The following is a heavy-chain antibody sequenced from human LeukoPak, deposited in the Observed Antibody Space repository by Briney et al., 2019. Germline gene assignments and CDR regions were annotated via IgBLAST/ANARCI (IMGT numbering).Heavy chain of an antibody. CDR2: IYPGDSDT. D-gene: IGHD2-2*01. V-gene: IGHV5-51*01. CDR1: GYSFTSYW. J-gene: IGHJ4*02. Sequence: GESLKISCKGSGYSFTSYWIGWVRQVPGKGLELMGIIYPGDSDTRYSPSFQGQVTISADKSISTTYLQWSSLKASDTAMYYCATPYPREYCSSTTCYFNYWGQGTLVTVSS. CDR3: ATPYPREYCSSTTCYFNY.